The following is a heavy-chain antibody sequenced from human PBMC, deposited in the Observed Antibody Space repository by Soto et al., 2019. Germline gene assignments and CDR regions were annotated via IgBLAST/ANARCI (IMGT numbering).Heavy chain of an antibody. CDR2: ISGSGVGS. CDR3: AKEQSAAGDYYYYGMDV. D-gene: IGHD6-13*01. V-gene: IGHV3-23*01. J-gene: IGHJ6*02. Sequence: EVQLLESGGGLVQPGGSLRLSCAASGISFRSRAMSWVRQAPGKGLEWVSVISGSGVGSYYADSVKGRFTISRDNSKNTLYMQMNSLRVEDTAVYYCAKEQSAAGDYYYYGMDVWGQGTTVTVSS. CDR1: GISFRSRA.